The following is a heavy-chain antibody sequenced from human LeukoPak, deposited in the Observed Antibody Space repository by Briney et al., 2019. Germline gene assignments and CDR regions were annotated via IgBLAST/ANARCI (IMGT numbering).Heavy chain of an antibody. D-gene: IGHD5-24*01. V-gene: IGHV3-74*01. Sequence: GGSLRLSCAASGFTFSSYWMHWVRQAPGKGLGWVSRINSDGSSTSYADSVKGRFTISRDNAKNTLYLQMNSLRAEDTAVYYCARDVGLRGWLQSDYDSWGQGTLVTVSS. J-gene: IGHJ5*01. CDR3: ARDVGLRGWLQSDYDS. CDR1: GFTFSSYW. CDR2: INSDGSST.